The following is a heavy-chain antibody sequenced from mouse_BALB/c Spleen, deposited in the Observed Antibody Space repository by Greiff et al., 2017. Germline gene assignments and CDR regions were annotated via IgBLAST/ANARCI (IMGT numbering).Heavy chain of an antibody. V-gene: IGHV3-8*02. CDR2: ISYSGST. J-gene: IGHJ3*01. CDR1: GDSITSGY. CDR3: ARFNYYGSSSFAY. D-gene: IGHD1-1*01. Sequence: VHVKQSGPSLVKPSQTLSLTCSVTGDSITSGYWNWIRKFPGNKLEYMGYISYSGSTYYNPSLKSRISITRDTSKNQYYLQLNSVTTEDTATYYCARFNYYGSSSFAYWGQGTLVTVSA.